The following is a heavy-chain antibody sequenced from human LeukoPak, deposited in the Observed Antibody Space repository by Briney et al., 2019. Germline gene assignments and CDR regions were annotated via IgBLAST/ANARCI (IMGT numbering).Heavy chain of an antibody. CDR3: ARLNGDGN. D-gene: IGHD4-17*01. J-gene: IGHJ4*02. CDR2: INHSGST. Sequence: PSETLSLTCAVYGGSFSGYYWSWIRQPPGKGLEWIGEINHSGSTNYNPSLKSRVTISVDTSKNQFSLKLSSVTAADAAVYYCARLNGDGNWGQGTLVTVSS. CDR1: GGSFSGYY. V-gene: IGHV4-34*01.